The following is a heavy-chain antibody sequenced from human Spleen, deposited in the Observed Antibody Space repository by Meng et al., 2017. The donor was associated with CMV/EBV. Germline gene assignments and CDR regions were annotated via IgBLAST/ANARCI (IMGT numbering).Heavy chain of an antibody. CDR2: INANSGDT. D-gene: IGHD2-2*01. CDR3: ARGYCGRTSCNDAFDI. CDR1: GYTFTGYY. Sequence: ASVKVSCKASGYTFTGYYMHWVRQAPGQGLEWMGWINANSGDTDYAQKFQGRVTVTRDTSISTAYMELTRLRSHDTAVYYCARGYCGRTSCNDAFDIWGQGTMVTVSS. V-gene: IGHV1-2*02. J-gene: IGHJ3*02.